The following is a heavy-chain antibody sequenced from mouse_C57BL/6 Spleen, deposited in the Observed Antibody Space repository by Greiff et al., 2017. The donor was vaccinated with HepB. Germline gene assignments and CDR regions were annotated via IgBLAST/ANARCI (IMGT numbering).Heavy chain of an antibody. CDR3: TSSSGYLGYFDY. CDR1: GYTFTSYW. J-gene: IGHJ2*01. D-gene: IGHD3-2*02. V-gene: IGHV1-55*01. Sequence: QVQLQQPGAELVKPGASVKMSCKASGYTFTSYWITWVKQRPGQGLEWIGDIYPGSGSTNYNEKFKSKATLTVDTSSSTAYMQISSLTSEDSAVYYCTSSSGYLGYFDYWGQGTTLTVSS. CDR2: IYPGSGST.